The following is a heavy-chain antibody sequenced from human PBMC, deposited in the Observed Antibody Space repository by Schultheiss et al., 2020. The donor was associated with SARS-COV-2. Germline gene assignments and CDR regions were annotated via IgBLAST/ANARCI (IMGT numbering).Heavy chain of an antibody. V-gene: IGHV1-46*01. CDR3: ASESSKENRFLYRLGNLDY. Sequence: ASVKVSCKASGYTFTSYGISWVRQAPGQGLEWMGIINPSGGSTSYAQKFQGRVTMTRDTSTSTVYMELSSLRSEDTAVYYCASESSKENRFLYRLGNLDYWGQGTLVTVSS. CDR2: INPSGGST. J-gene: IGHJ4*02. D-gene: IGHD3-3*01. CDR1: GYTFTSYG.